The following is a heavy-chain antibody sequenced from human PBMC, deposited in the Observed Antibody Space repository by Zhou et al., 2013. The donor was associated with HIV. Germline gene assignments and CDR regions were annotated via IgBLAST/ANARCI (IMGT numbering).Heavy chain of an antibody. D-gene: IGHD2-2*01. V-gene: IGHV1-46*01. J-gene: IGHJ4*02. CDR2: INPSGGST. CDR1: GYTFTSYY. CDR3: ARGGKVVPAVPSYYFDY. Sequence: QVQLVQSGAEVKKPGASVKVSCKASGYTFTSYYMHWVRQAPGQGLEWMGIINPSGGSTSYAQKFQGRVTMTRDTSTSTVYMELSSLRSEDTAVYYCARGGKVVPAVPSYYFDYWGQGTLVTVSS.